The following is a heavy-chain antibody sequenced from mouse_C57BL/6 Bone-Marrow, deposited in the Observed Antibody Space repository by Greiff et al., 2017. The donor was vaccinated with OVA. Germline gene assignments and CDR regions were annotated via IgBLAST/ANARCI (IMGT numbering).Heavy chain of an antibody. CDR1: GFTFSSYG. V-gene: IGHV5-6*01. J-gene: IGHJ2*01. CDR3: ARHRPYYFDY. Sequence: EVQLVESGGDLVKPGGSLKLSCAASGFTFSSYGMSWVRQTPDKRLEWVATISSGGSYTSYPDSVKGRFPISRDNAKNTLYLQMSSLKSEDTAMYYCARHRPYYFDYWGQGTTLTVSS. CDR2: ISSGGSYT.